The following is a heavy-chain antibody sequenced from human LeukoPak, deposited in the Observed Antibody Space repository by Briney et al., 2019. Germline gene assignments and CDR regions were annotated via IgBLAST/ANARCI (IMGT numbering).Heavy chain of an antibody. J-gene: IGHJ4*02. CDR3: VRAGWELDY. D-gene: IGHD1-26*01. CDR1: GFTFTRFW. Sequence: GSLRLSCAASGFTFTRFWMAWVRQAPGMGLQWVAHIKEDGTEKYYLDSVRGRFTIAKDDANNLLFLQMNSLTAEDTALYYCVRAGWELDYWGQGAPVTVSS. CDR2: IKEDGTEK. V-gene: IGHV3-7*01.